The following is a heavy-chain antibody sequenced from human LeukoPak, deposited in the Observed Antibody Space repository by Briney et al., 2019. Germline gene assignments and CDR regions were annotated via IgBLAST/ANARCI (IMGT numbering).Heavy chain of an antibody. J-gene: IGHJ3*02. CDR3: ARNSRAIRGPFDI. Sequence: PSQTLSLTCTVSGDSISSGGYYWNWIRQPPGKGLEWIGYIYHSGITNYNPSLKSRVTISGDTSKNQFSLRLSSVTAADSAVYYCARNSRAIRGPFDIWGQGTMVTVSS. D-gene: IGHD4-23*01. CDR1: GDSISSGGYY. V-gene: IGHV4-30-2*02. CDR2: IYHSGIT.